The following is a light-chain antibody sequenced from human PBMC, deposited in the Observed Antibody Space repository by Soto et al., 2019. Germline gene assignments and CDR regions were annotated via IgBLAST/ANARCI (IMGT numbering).Light chain of an antibody. Sequence: EIVLTQSPGTLSLSPLERATLFFLASQSVSINYLAWYQQKPGQAPRLLIYGASIRATGIPDRFSGSGSGTDFTLTISRLEPEDFAVYYCQQYGSSLLTFGGGTKVDIK. CDR3: QQYGSSLLT. CDR1: QSVSINY. V-gene: IGKV3-20*01. J-gene: IGKJ4*01. CDR2: GAS.